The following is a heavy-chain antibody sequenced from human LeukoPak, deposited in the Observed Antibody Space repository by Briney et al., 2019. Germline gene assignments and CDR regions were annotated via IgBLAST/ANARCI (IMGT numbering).Heavy chain of an antibody. Sequence: PGGSLRLSCAASGFTFSSYWMSWVRQAPGKGLEWVANIKQDGSEKYYVDSVKGRLTISRDNAKNSLYLQMNSLRAEDTAVYYCARDGDSSGWYEVDYWGQGTLVTVSS. CDR1: GFTFSSYW. V-gene: IGHV3-7*03. D-gene: IGHD6-19*01. CDR3: ARDGDSSGWYEVDY. J-gene: IGHJ4*02. CDR2: IKQDGSEK.